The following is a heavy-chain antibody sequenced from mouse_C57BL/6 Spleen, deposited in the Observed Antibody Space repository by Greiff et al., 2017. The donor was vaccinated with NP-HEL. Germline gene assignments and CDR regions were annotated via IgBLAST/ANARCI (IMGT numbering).Heavy chain of an antibody. D-gene: IGHD2-2*01. CDR3: AIGGGYDDYAMDY. J-gene: IGHJ4*01. V-gene: IGHV1-74*01. Sequence: QVQLKQPGAELVKPGASVKVSCKASGYTFTSYWMHWVKQRPGQGLEWIGRIHPSDSDTNYNQKFKGKATLTVDKSSSTAYMQLSSLTSEDSAVYCCAIGGGYDDYAMDYWGQGTSVTVSS. CDR2: IHPSDSDT. CDR1: GYTFTSYW.